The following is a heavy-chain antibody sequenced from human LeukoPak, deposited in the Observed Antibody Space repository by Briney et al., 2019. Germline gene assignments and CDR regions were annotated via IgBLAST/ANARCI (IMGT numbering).Heavy chain of an antibody. Sequence: QSGGSLRLSCAASGFTFRNLGMHWVRQAPGKGLEWVAFVENDGGTKYYADSVKGRFTISRDNSKNTLYLQMNTLRAEDTAVYYCARDLSHGVSSGYYYEPPLGYWGQGTLVTVSS. CDR1: GFTFRNLG. CDR3: ARDLSHGVSSGYYYEPPLGY. V-gene: IGHV3-33*05. D-gene: IGHD3-22*01. CDR2: VENDGGTK. J-gene: IGHJ4*02.